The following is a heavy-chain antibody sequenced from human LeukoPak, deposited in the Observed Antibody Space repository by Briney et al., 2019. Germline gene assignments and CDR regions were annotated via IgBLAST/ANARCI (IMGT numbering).Heavy chain of an antibody. V-gene: IGHV1-69*06. J-gene: IGHJ4*02. D-gene: IGHD4-17*01. Sequence: ASVTVSRTASGGTFSIYAISWVRQAPGQGLEWMGGIIPIFGTANYAQKFQGRVTITADKSTSTAYMELSSLRSEDTAVYYCASARANYGETTNFDYWGQGTLVTVSS. CDR3: ASARANYGETTNFDY. CDR2: IIPIFGTA. CDR1: GGTFSIYA.